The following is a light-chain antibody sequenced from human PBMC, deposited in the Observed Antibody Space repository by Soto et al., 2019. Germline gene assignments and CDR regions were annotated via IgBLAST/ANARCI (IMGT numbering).Light chain of an antibody. CDR3: QHSASSVET. V-gene: IGKV3-20*01. J-gene: IGKJ1*01. CDR2: GAS. CDR1: QSASSSY. Sequence: EIVLTQSPGTLSLSPGERATVSCRASQSASSSYFAWYQQKPGQAPRLLISGASNRATGIPDRFSGSGSGTDFTLTISRLEHEDVEVYYCQHSASSVETFCQGTRVEFK.